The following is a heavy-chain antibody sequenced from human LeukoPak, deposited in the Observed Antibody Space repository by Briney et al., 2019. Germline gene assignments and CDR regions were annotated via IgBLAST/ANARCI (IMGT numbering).Heavy chain of an antibody. CDR1: GFTFGDYA. Sequence: GGSLRLSCTASGFTFGDYAMSWVRQAPGKGLEWVGFIRSKAYGGTTEYAASVKGRFTISRDNSKNTLYLQMNSLRAEDTAVYYCAKSHGYSYGFDYWGQGTLVTVSS. CDR2: IRSKAYGGTT. V-gene: IGHV3-49*04. D-gene: IGHD5-18*01. CDR3: AKSHGYSYGFDY. J-gene: IGHJ4*02.